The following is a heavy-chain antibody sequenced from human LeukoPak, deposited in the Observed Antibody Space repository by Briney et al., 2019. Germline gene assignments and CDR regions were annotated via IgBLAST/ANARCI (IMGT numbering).Heavy chain of an antibody. CDR1: GFTFSSYG. Sequence: GGSLRLSCAASGFTFSSYGMHWVRQAPGKGLEWVAVIWYDGSNKYYADSVKGRFTISRDNSKNTLYLQMNSLRAEDTAVYYCAKVAATHYYFDYWGQGTLVTVSS. CDR3: AKVAATHYYFDY. J-gene: IGHJ4*02. V-gene: IGHV3-33*06. D-gene: IGHD6-13*01. CDR2: IWYDGSNK.